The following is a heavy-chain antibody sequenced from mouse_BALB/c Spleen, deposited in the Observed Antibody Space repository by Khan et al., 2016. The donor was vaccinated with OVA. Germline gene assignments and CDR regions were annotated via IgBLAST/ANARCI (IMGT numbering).Heavy chain of an antibody. CDR2: ISYSGVT. Sequence: VQLKESGPGLVKPSQSLSLTCTVTGYSITSGYAWNWIRQFPGNKLEWMGYISYSGVTSYTPSLKSRISITRDTSKNQFFLQLNSVTTEDTATYYCARGNYSGYYFDYWGQGTTLTVSS. CDR1: GYSITSGYA. CDR3: ARGNYSGYYFDY. D-gene: IGHD1-1*01. J-gene: IGHJ2*01. V-gene: IGHV3-2*02.